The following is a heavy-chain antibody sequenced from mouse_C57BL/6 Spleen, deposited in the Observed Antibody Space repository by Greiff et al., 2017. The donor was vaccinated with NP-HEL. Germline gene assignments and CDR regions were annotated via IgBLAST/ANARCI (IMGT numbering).Heavy chain of an antibody. CDR3: AREGGNYDFDY. CDR2: INPSTGGT. J-gene: IGHJ2*01. Sequence: VQLQQSGPELVKPGASVKISCKASGYSFTGYYMNWVKQSPEKSLEWIGEINPSTGGTTYNQKFKAKATLTVDKSSSTAYMQLKSLTSEDSAVYYCAREGGNYDFDYWGQGTTLTVSS. V-gene: IGHV1-42*01. CDR1: GYSFTGYY. D-gene: IGHD2-1*01.